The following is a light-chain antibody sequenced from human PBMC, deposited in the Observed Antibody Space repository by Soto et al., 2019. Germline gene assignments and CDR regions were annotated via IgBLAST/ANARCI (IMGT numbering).Light chain of an antibody. Sequence: IVLTQSPATLSLSPGERATLSCRASQSVSSYLAWYQQKPGQAPRLLIYDASNRATGIPARFSGSGSGTDFTLTISSLEPEDFAVYYCHQRSNWPPWTFGQGTNVEIK. J-gene: IGKJ1*01. CDR1: QSVSSY. CDR3: HQRSNWPPWT. CDR2: DAS. V-gene: IGKV3-11*01.